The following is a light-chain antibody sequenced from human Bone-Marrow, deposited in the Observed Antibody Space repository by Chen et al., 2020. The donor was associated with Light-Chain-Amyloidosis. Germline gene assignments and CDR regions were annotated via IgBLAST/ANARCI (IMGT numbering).Light chain of an antibody. V-gene: IGKV3-11*01. Sequence: EIVFTQSPATLSLSPGERATLSCRASQSVGSYLAWYQQKPGQAPRLLIYDASNRATGIPARFSGSGSQTDFTLTISSLGPEDFAVYYCRQGSNWPPLFGGGTKVEI. CDR2: DAS. CDR3: RQGSNWPPL. CDR1: QSVGSY. J-gene: IGKJ4*01.